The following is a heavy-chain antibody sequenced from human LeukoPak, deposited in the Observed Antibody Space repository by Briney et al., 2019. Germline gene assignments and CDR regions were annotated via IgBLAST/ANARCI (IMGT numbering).Heavy chain of an antibody. D-gene: IGHD5-18*01. CDR3: ARRGYSYGYNWFDP. V-gene: IGHV3-48*03. J-gene: IGHJ5*02. CDR2: ISSSSSTI. Sequence: GGSPRLSCAASGFTFSSYEMNWVRQAPGKGLEWVSYISSSSSTIYYADSVKGRFTISRDNAKNSLYLQMNSLRAEDTAVYYCARRGYSYGYNWFDPWGQGTLVTVSS. CDR1: GFTFSSYE.